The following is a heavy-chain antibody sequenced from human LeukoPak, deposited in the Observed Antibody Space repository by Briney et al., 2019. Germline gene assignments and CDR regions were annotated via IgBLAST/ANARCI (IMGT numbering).Heavy chain of an antibody. CDR1: GSKLTNNW. CDR3: VRFALTSSLDH. Sequence: RGESLKISCKISGSKLTNNWIGWVRQVPGKGLEWMGLIYSPSFQGHVTLSVDASISTAYLQLSGLRASDTAIYYCVRFALTSSLDHWGQGTLVTVSS. V-gene: IGHV5-51*01. CDR2: IY. J-gene: IGHJ5*02. D-gene: IGHD6-13*01.